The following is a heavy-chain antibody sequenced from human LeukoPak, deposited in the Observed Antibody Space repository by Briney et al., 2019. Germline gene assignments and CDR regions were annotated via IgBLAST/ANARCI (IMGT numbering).Heavy chain of an antibody. Sequence: GGSLRLSCAASGFTFSDYYMSWIRQAPGKGLEWVSAISGSGGSTYYADSVKGRFTISRDNSKNTLYLQMNSLRAEDTAVYYCAKGMVYAHEYYFDYWGQGTPVTVSS. CDR2: ISGSGGST. D-gene: IGHD2-8*01. V-gene: IGHV3-23*01. CDR3: AKGMVYAHEYYFDY. J-gene: IGHJ4*02. CDR1: GFTFSDYY.